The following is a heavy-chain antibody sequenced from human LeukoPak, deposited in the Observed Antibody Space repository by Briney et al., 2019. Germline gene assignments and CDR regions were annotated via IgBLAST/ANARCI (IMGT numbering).Heavy chain of an antibody. CDR3: ARAGSESSGWSIDS. D-gene: IGHD6-19*01. CDR1: GGSISSGGYY. CDR2: IYYSGST. V-gene: IGHV4-31*03. Sequence: SETLSLTCTVSGGSISSGGYYWSWIRQHPGKGLEWIGYIYYSGSTYYNPSLKSRVTISVDTSKNQFSLKLSSVTAADTAVYHCARAGSESSGWSIDSWGQGTLVTVSS. J-gene: IGHJ4*02.